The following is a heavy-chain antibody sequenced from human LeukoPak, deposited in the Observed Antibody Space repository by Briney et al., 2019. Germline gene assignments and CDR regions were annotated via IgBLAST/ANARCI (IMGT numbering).Heavy chain of an antibody. CDR2: IGHNGTT. J-gene: IGHJ4*02. CDR3: ARPSGGTPFKRFDY. V-gene: IGHV4-34*01. D-gene: IGHD1-1*01. Sequence: GSLRLSCAASGFTFSSYSMNWIRQPPGKGLEWIGEIGHNGTTNYNPSLKGRVTISVDTSKNQLSLSLTSVTAADTAVYYCARPSGGTPFKRFDYWGQGTLVTVSS. CDR1: GFTFSSYS.